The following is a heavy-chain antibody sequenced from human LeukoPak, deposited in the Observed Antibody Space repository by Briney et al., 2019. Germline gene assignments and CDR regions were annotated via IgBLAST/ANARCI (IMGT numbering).Heavy chain of an antibody. Sequence: SETLSLTCNVSGGSISSYYWSWIRQPPGKGLEWIGYIYYSGSTNDNPSLKSRVTISVDTSKNQFSLKLSSVTAADTAVYYCARGYDFWSGPVGYWGQGTLVTVSS. CDR3: ARGYDFWSGPVGY. D-gene: IGHD3-3*01. CDR2: IYYSGST. V-gene: IGHV4-59*08. J-gene: IGHJ4*02. CDR1: GGSISSYY.